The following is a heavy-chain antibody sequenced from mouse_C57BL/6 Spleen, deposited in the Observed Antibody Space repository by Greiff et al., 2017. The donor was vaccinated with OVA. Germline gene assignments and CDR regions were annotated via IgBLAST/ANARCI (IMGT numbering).Heavy chain of an antibody. D-gene: IGHD1-1*01. CDR2: INPYNGGT. CDR3: ARSEYYYGSSYFDV. CDR1: GYTFTDYY. Sequence: VHVKQSGPVLVKPGASVKMSCKASGYTFTDYYMNWVKQSHGKSLEWIGVINPYNGGTSYNQKFKGKATLTVDKSSSTAYMELNSLTSEDSAVYYCARSEYYYGSSYFDVWGTGTTVTVSS. J-gene: IGHJ1*03. V-gene: IGHV1-19*01.